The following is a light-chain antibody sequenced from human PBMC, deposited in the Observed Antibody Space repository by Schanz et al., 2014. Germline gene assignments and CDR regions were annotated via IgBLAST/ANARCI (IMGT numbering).Light chain of an antibody. CDR1: QTVSGNS. V-gene: IGKV3-20*01. CDR3: QQYGRSMIT. Sequence: EIVMTQSPATLSLSAGERASLSCRASQTVSGNSLAWYQHVPGQAPRLLIYGASSRATGVPDRFRGGGSGRDFTLTISRLEPEDFAVYYCQQYGRSMITFGQGTRLEI. J-gene: IGKJ5*01. CDR2: GAS.